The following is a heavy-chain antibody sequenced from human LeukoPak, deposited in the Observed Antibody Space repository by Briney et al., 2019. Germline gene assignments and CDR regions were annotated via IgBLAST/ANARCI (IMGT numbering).Heavy chain of an antibody. Sequence: GASVKVSCKASGYTFTSYGISWVRQAPGQGLEWMGWISAYNGNTNYAQKLQGRVTMTTDTSTSTAYMELRSLRSDDTAVYYCARDWDTYYYGSGPFDYWSQGTLVTVSS. CDR1: GYTFTSYG. J-gene: IGHJ4*02. CDR2: ISAYNGNT. D-gene: IGHD3-10*01. CDR3: ARDWDTYYYGSGPFDY. V-gene: IGHV1-18*04.